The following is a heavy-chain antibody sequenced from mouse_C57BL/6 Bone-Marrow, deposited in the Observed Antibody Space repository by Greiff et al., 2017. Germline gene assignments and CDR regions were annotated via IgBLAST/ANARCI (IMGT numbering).Heavy chain of an antibody. CDR1: GYTFTDYE. CDR3: TSVVGVYYDYEDV. D-gene: IGHD2-4*01. Sequence: QVQLQQSGAELVRPGASVTLSCKASGYTFTDYEMHWVKQTPVHGLEWIGAIVPETGGTAYNQKFKGKAILTADKSSSTAYMELRSLTSEDSAVYYCTSVVGVYYDYEDVWGTGTTVTVSS. J-gene: IGHJ1*03. CDR2: IVPETGGT. V-gene: IGHV1-15*01.